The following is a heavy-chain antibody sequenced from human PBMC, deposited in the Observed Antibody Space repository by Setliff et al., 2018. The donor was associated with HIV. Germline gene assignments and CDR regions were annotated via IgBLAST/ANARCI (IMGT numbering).Heavy chain of an antibody. CDR3: AALKGYSYGRGCFDP. CDR2: IWYDGDTE. Sequence: GGSLRLSCAASGFTFSSYGMHWVRQAPGKGLEWVAIIWYDGDTEYYADSVKGRFTISRDNSKNTLFLQMNSLRPEDTAVYYCAALKGYSYGRGCFDPWGQGTLVTSPQ. V-gene: IGHV3-30*02. D-gene: IGHD5-18*01. CDR1: GFTFSSYG. J-gene: IGHJ5*02.